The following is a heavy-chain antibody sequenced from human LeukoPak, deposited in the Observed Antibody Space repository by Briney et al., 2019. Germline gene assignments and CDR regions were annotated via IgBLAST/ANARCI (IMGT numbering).Heavy chain of an antibody. Sequence: GGSLRLSCAASGFTFSSYAMSWVRQAPGKGLEWVSDINGSGGSTYYADSVKGRFTISRDNSKNTLYLQMNSLRSEDTAVYYCAKKYSTGLDPWGQGTLVTVSS. CDR2: INGSGGST. D-gene: IGHD1-26*01. CDR1: GFTFSSYA. CDR3: AKKYSTGLDP. V-gene: IGHV3-23*01. J-gene: IGHJ5*02.